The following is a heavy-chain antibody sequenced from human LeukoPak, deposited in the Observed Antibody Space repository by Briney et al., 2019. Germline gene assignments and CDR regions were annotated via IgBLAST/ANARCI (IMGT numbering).Heavy chain of an antibody. J-gene: IGHJ4*02. V-gene: IGHV3-33*08. CDR2: ISDNGRRT. CDR1: GFTFSNLG. Sequence: PGGSLRLSCAASGFTFSNLGLNWVRQAPGKGLEWVAFISDNGRRTYYLESVKGLFTISRGDSKNTLYLQMNSLRVEDTAVYYCARDRIGKYSIDYWGQGTLVTVSS. CDR3: ARDRIGKYSIDY. D-gene: IGHD2-15*01.